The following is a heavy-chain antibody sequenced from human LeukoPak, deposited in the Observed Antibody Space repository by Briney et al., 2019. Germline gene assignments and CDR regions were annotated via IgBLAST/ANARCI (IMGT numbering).Heavy chain of an antibody. CDR1: GFTVSSNS. CDR2: IYSGGST. V-gene: IGHV3-66*01. Sequence: GGSLRLSCTVSGFTVSSNSMSWVRQAPGKGLEWVSVIYSGGSTYYADSVKGRFTISRDNSKNTLYLQMNSLRAEDTAVYYCARDLNIWGQGTMVTVSS. CDR3: ARDLNI. J-gene: IGHJ3*02.